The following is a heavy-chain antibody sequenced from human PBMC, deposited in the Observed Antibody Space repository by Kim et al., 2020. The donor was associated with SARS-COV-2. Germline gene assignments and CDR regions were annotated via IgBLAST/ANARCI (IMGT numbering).Heavy chain of an antibody. D-gene: IGHD6-13*01. CDR1: GYTFTSYD. Sequence: ASVKVSCKASGYTFTSYDINWVRQATGQGLEWMGWMNPNSGNTGYAQKFQGRVTMTRNTSISTAYMELSSLRSEDTAVYYCARGPVAGSSWYPSYYYYYGMDVWGQGTTVTVSS. CDR3: ARGPVAGSSWYPSYYYYYGMDV. V-gene: IGHV1-8*01. CDR2: MNPNSGNT. J-gene: IGHJ6*02.